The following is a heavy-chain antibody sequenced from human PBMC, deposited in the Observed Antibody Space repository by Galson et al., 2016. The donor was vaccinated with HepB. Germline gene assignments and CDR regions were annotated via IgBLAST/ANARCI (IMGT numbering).Heavy chain of an antibody. J-gene: IGHJ4*02. CDR1: GFTFSRYG. D-gene: IGHD4-23*01. V-gene: IGHV3-30*18. CDR3: AKDADFGGIDEY. Sequence: SLRLSCAASGFTFSRYGMHWVRQAPGKGLEWLSVISNDGSLYADSVKGRFTVSRDNSKNAQYLQMNSLRPEDTAVYYCAKDADFGGIDEYWGQGTLVIVSS. CDR2: ISNDGS.